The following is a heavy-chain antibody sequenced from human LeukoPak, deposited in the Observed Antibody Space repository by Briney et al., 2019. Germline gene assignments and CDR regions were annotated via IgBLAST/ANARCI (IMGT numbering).Heavy chain of an antibody. V-gene: IGHV3-49*04. J-gene: IGHJ4*02. D-gene: IGHD3-10*01. Sequence: PGRSLSLSCITSGFNSGDYGMRWVRQPQGRGRGWESFIRTKAYGGTTEYAASVKGRFTISRDDSKSIDYLQMDSLKTEDTALYYCARRGTWSGSIALDYWGQGALVTVSS. CDR1: GFNSGDYG. CDR2: IRTKAYGGTT. CDR3: ARRGTWSGSIALDY.